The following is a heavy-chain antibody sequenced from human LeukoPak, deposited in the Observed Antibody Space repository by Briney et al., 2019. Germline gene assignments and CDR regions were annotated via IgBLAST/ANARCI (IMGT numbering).Heavy chain of an antibody. CDR2: IYPGDSDT. J-gene: IGHJ4*02. D-gene: IGHD3-22*01. V-gene: IGHV5-51*01. CDR1: GYNFTNYW. CDR3: ATSGHLGYYYDSSN. Sequence: GEALKISCKGSGYNFTNYWIAWVRQMPGKGLEWMGIIYPGDSDTRYSPYFQGPVTISAAQSISTAYRQWSSLKASDTAMYYCATSGHLGYYYDSSNWGQGTLVTVSS.